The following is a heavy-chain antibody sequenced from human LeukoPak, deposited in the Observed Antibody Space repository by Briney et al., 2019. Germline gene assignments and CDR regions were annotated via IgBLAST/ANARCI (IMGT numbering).Heavy chain of an antibody. CDR1: RFTFSRSA. V-gene: IGHV3-23*01. J-gene: IGHJ4*02. D-gene: IGHD3-10*01. CDR3: AKDRNYGHYDY. Sequence: GGSLRLSSVASRFTFSRSAMSCVRDALGKGLEWVSDISVIVGSTYYADSVNGRSTISRDNSKNPLYLQMNSLRAEDTAVYYCAKDRNYGHYDYWGQGTLVTVSS. CDR2: ISVIVGST.